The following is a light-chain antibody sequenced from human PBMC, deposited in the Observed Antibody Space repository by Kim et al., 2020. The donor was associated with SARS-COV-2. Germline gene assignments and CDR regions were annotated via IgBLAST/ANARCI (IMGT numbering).Light chain of an antibody. J-gene: IGKJ3*01. CDR1: QNINRH. CDR2: AAY. V-gene: IGKV1-39*01. Sequence: ASVGDRVTITCRTGQNINRHLNWYHQKPGSAPKLLIYAAYTLQGGVPSRFSRSGSETDFTLTISSLQPEDFATYFCQQTYISPFTFGPGTKVDIK. CDR3: QQTYISPFT.